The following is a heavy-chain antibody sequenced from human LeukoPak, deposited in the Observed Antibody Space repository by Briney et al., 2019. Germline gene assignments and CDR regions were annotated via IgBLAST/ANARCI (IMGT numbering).Heavy chain of an antibody. Sequence: ASVKVSCKASGYTFTSYDINWVRQATGQGLEWMGWMNPISGNTGYAQKFQGRVTMTRNTSISTAYMELSSLRSEDTAVYYCARGLGDYYNYYYYYMDVWGKGTTVTISS. CDR2: MNPISGNT. J-gene: IGHJ6*03. D-gene: IGHD2-21*02. CDR3: ARGLGDYYNYYYYYMDV. V-gene: IGHV1-8*01. CDR1: GYTFTSYD.